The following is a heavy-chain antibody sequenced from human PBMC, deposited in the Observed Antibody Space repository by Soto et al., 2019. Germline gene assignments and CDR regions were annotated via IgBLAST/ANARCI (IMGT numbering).Heavy chain of an antibody. CDR1: GGSISNVNW. CDR2: IYHSGTT. V-gene: IGHV4-4*02. J-gene: IGHJ6*02. Sequence: QVQLQESGPGLVKPSGTLSLTCAVSGGSISNVNWWSWVRQPPGKGLEWIGEIYHSGTTNYNPSLKSRVTMSVDKSRNQCYLNLSSVTAEDTAVYYCARAMSITIVRGVEGDGMDVWGQGTTVTVSS. D-gene: IGHD3-10*01. CDR3: ARAMSITIVRGVEGDGMDV.